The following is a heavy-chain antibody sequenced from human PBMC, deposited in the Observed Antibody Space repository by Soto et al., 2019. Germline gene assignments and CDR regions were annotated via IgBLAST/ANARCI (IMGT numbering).Heavy chain of an antibody. Sequence: GGSLRLSCAASGFTFSSYAMSWVRQAPGKGLEWVSAISGSGGSTYYADSVKGRFTISRDNSKNTLYLQMNSLRAEDTAVYYCAKDRETGTSPPQVFDYWGQGTLVTVSS. CDR2: ISGSGGST. CDR1: GFTFSSYA. D-gene: IGHD1-1*01. J-gene: IGHJ4*02. V-gene: IGHV3-23*01. CDR3: AKDRETGTSPPQVFDY.